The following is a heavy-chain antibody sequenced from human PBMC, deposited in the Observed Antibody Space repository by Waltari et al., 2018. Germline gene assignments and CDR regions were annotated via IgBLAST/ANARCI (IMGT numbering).Heavy chain of an antibody. Sequence: QVQLQESGPGLVNPSQTLSLTCTVSGGSITSGYYRNWIRQHPGKGLEWFGYIYHSGSTFYNPSLQSRVTISVDTSRNQFSLKLNSVTAADTAVYYCARGELLFDYWGQGALVTVSS. CDR3: ARGELLFDY. J-gene: IGHJ4*02. CDR2: IYHSGST. CDR1: GGSITSGYY. D-gene: IGHD1-7*01. V-gene: IGHV4-31*03.